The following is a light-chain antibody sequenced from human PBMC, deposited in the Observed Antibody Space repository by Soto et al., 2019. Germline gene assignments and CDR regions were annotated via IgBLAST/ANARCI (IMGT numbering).Light chain of an antibody. Sequence: QSVLTQPPSVSGALGQRVTISCTGSSSNIGAGYDVHWYQQLPGTAPKLLIYGNSNRPSGVPDRFSGSKSGTSASLAITGLQAEDEADYYCQSYDSSLSGSDVFGTGTKVTVL. CDR3: QSYDSSLSGSDV. V-gene: IGLV1-40*01. J-gene: IGLJ1*01. CDR2: GNS. CDR1: SSNIGAGYD.